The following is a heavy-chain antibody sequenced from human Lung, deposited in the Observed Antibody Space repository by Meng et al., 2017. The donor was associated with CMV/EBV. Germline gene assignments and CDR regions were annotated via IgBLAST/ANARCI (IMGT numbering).Heavy chain of an antibody. Sequence: GESLKISCAASGFTFTSYGMSWVRQAPGKGLEWVSLIYNDGSRTYYADSVKGRFTISRDNSKNTVSLQMNNLRVEDSAVYYCVKGAAGLVPWGQGTLVTVSS. J-gene: IGHJ4*02. V-gene: IGHV3-23*03. CDR2: IYNDGSRT. CDR3: VKGAAGLVP. CDR1: GFTFTSYG. D-gene: IGHD3/OR15-3a*01.